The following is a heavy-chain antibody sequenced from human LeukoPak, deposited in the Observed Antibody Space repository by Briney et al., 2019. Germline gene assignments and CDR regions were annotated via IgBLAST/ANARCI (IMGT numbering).Heavy chain of an antibody. CDR2: IYTAGST. J-gene: IGHJ4*02. V-gene: IGHV3-66*01. CDR3: ARAFDILTPFDY. CDR1: GFTVSNNY. D-gene: IGHD3-9*01. Sequence: GGSLRLSCAASGFTVSNNYMSWVRQAPGKGLEWVSIIYTAGSTYYADSVKGRFTTSRDNSKNTLYLQMNSLRAEDTAVYYCARAFDILTPFDYWGQGTLVTVSS.